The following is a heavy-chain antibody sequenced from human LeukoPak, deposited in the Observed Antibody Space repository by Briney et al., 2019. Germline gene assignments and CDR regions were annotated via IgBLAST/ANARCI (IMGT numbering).Heavy chain of an antibody. CDR3: ASQKKRRIVATIDFHHDY. D-gene: IGHD5-12*01. CDR1: GFTFSSYS. V-gene: IGHV3-48*01. Sequence: GGSLRLSCAASGFTFSSYSMNWVRQAPGKGLEWVSYISSSSSTIYYADSVKGRFTISRDNAKNSLYLQMNSLRAEDTAVYYCASQKKRRIVATIDFHHDYWGQGTLVTVSS. CDR2: ISSSSSTI. J-gene: IGHJ4*02.